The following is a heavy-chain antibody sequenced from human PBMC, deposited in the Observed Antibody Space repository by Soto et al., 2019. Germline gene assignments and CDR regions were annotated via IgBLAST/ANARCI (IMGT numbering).Heavy chain of an antibody. CDR1: GDSVSSNSAA. D-gene: IGHD3-9*01. Sequence: PSQTLSLTCAISGDSVSSNSAAWNWIRQSPSRGLEWLGRTYYRSKWYNDYAVSVKSRITINPDTSKNQFSLQLNSVTPEDTAVYYCARDSELRYCAPGHAFDIWGQGTMVSVSS. CDR2: TYYRSKWYN. CDR3: ARDSELRYCAPGHAFDI. V-gene: IGHV6-1*01. J-gene: IGHJ3*02.